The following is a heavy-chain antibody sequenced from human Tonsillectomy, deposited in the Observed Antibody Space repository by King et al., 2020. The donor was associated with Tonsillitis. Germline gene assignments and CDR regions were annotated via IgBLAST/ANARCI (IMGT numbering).Heavy chain of an antibody. V-gene: IGHV3-7*01. J-gene: IGHJ4*02. D-gene: IGHD3-3*01. CDR3: TTFRSGYFDY. CDR2: IDQDGSEK. Sequence: VQLVESGGGLVQPGGSLRLSCAASGFTFSNYWMSWVRQAPGKGLEWVANIDQDGSEKFYVDSVKGRFTISRDNAKNSLYLQMNSLRAEDTAVYFCTTFRSGYFDYWGQGNLVTVSS. CDR1: GFTFSNYW.